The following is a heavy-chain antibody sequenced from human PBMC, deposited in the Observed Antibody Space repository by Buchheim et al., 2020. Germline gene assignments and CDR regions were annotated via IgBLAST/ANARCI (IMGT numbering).Heavy chain of an antibody. Sequence: QVQLVESGGGVVQPGRSLRLSCAASGFTFSSYAMHWVRQAPGKGLEWVAVISYDGSNKYYADSVKGRFTISRDNSKNKLYLQMNSLRAEDTAVYYCARVRPGWGYWGQGTL. CDR3: ARVRPGWGY. CDR2: ISYDGSNK. CDR1: GFTFSSYA. J-gene: IGHJ4*02. V-gene: IGHV3-30-3*01. D-gene: IGHD1-26*01.